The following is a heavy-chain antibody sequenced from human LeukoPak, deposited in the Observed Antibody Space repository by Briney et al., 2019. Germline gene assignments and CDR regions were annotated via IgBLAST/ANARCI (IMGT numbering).Heavy chain of an antibody. CDR1: GYTFSNYE. CDR3: ARGYDFWSGHSSLFDY. CDR2: MNPNSGNT. Sequence: GASVKVSCKASGYTFSNYEINWVRQATGQGLEWMGWMNPNSGNTGYAQKFQGRVTITRDTSISTAYMELSSLRSEDTAVYYCARGYDFWSGHSSLFDYWGQGTLVTVSS. V-gene: IGHV1-8*03. D-gene: IGHD3-3*01. J-gene: IGHJ4*02.